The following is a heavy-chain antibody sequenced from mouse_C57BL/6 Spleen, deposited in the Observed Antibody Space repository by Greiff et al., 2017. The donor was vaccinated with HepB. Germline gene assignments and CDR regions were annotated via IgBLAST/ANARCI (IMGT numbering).Heavy chain of an antibody. V-gene: IGHV4-1*01. Sequence: EASGVDFSRYWMSWVRRAPGKGLEWIGEINPDSSTINYAPSLKDKFIISRDNAKNTLYLQMSKVRSEDTALYYCALNDYDGYFDVWGTGTTVTVSS. CDR1: GVDFSRYW. J-gene: IGHJ1*03. D-gene: IGHD2-4*01. CDR2: INPDSSTI. CDR3: ALNDYDGYFDV.